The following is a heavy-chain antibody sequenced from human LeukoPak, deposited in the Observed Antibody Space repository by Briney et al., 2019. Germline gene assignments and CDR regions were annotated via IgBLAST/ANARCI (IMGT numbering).Heavy chain of an antibody. Sequence: GGSLRLSCAASGFTFSSYEMNWVRQAPGKGLEWVSYISSSGRSIYYADSVKGRFTISRDNAKKSLYLQMNSLRPEDTAVYYCALGKNFGYHYFDFWGQGALVTVSS. CDR3: ALGKNFGYHYFDF. CDR2: ISSSGRSI. CDR1: GFTFSSYE. J-gene: IGHJ4*02. D-gene: IGHD2-2*03. V-gene: IGHV3-48*03.